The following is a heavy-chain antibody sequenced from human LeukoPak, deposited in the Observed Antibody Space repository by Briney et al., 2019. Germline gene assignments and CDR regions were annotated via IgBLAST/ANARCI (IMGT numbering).Heavy chain of an antibody. J-gene: IGHJ6*02. V-gene: IGHV3-7*01. CDR3: ARTLITMVLYGMDV. CDR2: IKQDGSEK. CDR1: GFTFSSYW. Sequence: PGGSLRLSCAASGFTFSSYWMSWVRQAPGKGLEWVANIKQDGSEKYYVDSVKGRFTISRDNAKNSLYLQMNSLRAEDTAVYYCARTLITMVLYGMDVWGQGTTVTVSS. D-gene: IGHD3-10*01.